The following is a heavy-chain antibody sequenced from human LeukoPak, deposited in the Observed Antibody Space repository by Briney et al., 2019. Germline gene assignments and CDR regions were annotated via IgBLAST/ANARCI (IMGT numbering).Heavy chain of an antibody. J-gene: IGHJ4*02. CDR2: VRSDGNDK. CDR1: EFTFSSYG. Sequence: GGSLRLSCAASEFTFSSYGMHWVRQAPGKGLEWVTFVRSDGNDKYYADSVKGRFTISRDNSKNTLYLQMNSLRPEDTAIYYCATAGLDYWGQGSLVTVSS. D-gene: IGHD2-21*02. V-gene: IGHV3-30*02. CDR3: ATAGLDY.